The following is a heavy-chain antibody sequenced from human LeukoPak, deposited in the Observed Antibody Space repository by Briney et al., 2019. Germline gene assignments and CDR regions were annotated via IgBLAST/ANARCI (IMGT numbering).Heavy chain of an antibody. V-gene: IGHV3-23*01. D-gene: IGHD5-24*01. CDR3: AKRPGMATNCAFDM. CDR1: GFIFTSFA. CDR2: TSGSGGST. Sequence: PGGSLRPSCVTSGFIFTSFAMSWVRPAHGKGLEWVSATSGSGGSTYYADSVKGRFTISRDNSKNTLSLLMNSLRAEDTAVYYCAKRPGMATNCAFDMGGQGTMATVSS. J-gene: IGHJ3*02.